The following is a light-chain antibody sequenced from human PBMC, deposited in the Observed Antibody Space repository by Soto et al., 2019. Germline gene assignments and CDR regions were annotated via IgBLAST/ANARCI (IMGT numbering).Light chain of an antibody. CDR1: SSNIGAGYD. CDR2: GNS. CDR3: QSYDSRLSAYV. J-gene: IGLJ1*01. V-gene: IGLV1-40*01. Sequence: QSVLAQPPSVSGAPGQKVTISCTGSSSNIGAGYDLHWYQQLPGTAPKLLLYGNSNRPSGVPDRFSGSKSGTSASLAITGLQAEDEADYYCQSYDSRLSAYVFGTGTKLTVL.